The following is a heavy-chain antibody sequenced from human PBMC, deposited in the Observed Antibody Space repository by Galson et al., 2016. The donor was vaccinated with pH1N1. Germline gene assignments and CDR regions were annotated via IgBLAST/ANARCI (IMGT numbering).Heavy chain of an antibody. Sequence: SLRLSCAASGFTFSSYGMHWVRLAPGKGLEWVAVTWYDGSDKYYADSVKGRFTISRGNSKNTLYLQMNSLRAEDTAVYYCARADYGDYVGYFDLWGRGTLVTVSS. CDR2: TWYDGSDK. V-gene: IGHV3-33*01. J-gene: IGHJ2*01. CDR1: GFTFSSYG. CDR3: ARADYGDYVGYFDL. D-gene: IGHD4-17*01.